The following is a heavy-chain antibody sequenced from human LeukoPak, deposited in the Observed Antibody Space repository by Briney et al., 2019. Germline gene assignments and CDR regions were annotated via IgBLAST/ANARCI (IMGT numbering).Heavy chain of an antibody. CDR3: ARIMQTPWGMDV. Sequence: PSQTLSLTCAVSGGSISSGVYSWSWIRQPPGKGLEWIGYIYHSETTYYNPSLQSRVTISVDTSKNQFSLKATSVSAADTAVYYCARIMQTPWGMDVWGQGTTVTVSS. CDR2: IYHSETT. V-gene: IGHV4-30-2*02. J-gene: IGHJ6*02. CDR1: GGSISSGVYS. D-gene: IGHD2/OR15-2a*01.